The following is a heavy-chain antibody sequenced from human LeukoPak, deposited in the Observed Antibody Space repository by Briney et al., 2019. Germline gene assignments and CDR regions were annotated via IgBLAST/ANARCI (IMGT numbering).Heavy chain of an antibody. D-gene: IGHD1-26*01. J-gene: IGHJ6*03. Sequence: PTASVKVSCTASGYTFTSYGISWVRQAPGQGLEWMGWINPNTGGTNYAQKFQGRVTMTRDTSISTAYMELSRLRSDDTAVYYCARGMEPYYYMDVWGKGTTVTVSS. CDR1: GYTFTSYG. CDR2: INPNTGGT. V-gene: IGHV1-2*02. CDR3: ARGMEPYYYMDV.